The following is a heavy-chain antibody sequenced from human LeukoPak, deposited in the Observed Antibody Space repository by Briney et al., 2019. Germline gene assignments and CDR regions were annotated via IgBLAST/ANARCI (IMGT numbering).Heavy chain of an antibody. D-gene: IGHD3-10*01. CDR2: IYYSGST. J-gene: IGHJ4*02. V-gene: IGHV4-59*01. Sequence: PSETLSLTCTVPGGSISSYYWSWLRQPPGEGLESIGYIYYSGSTNYNPSLKSRVTISVDTSKNQFSLKLSSVTAADTAVYYCARGRSTGNFDYWGQGTLVTVSS. CDR1: GGSISSYY. CDR3: ARGRSTGNFDY.